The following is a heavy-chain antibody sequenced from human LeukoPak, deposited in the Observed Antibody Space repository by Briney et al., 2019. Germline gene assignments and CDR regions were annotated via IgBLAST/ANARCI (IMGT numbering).Heavy chain of an antibody. J-gene: IGHJ4*02. D-gene: IGHD2-21*02. CDR1: GFTVNSNY. CDR2: IYSGGST. CDR3: ARAGGAYCGGDCYYFDQ. V-gene: IGHV3-66*01. Sequence: PGGSLRLSCAASGFTVNSNYMSWVRQAPGKGLEWVSVIYSGGSTYYADSVKGRFTISRDNSKNTLFLQMNSLRAEDTAVYYCARAGGAYCGGDCYYFDQWGQGTLVTVSS.